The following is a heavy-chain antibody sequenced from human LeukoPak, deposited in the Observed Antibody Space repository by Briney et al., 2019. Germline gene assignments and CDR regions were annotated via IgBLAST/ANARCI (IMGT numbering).Heavy chain of an antibody. CDR1: GYTFTSYG. CDR2: ISAYNGNT. CDR3: ARDEWGFTVGDY. J-gene: IGHJ4*02. Sequence: ASVKVSCTASGYTFTSYGISWVRRAPGQGLEWMGWISAYNGNTNYAQKLQGRVTMTTDTSTSTAYMELRSLRSDDTAVYYCARDEWGFTVGDYWGQGTLVTVSS. V-gene: IGHV1-18*01. D-gene: IGHD4-11*01.